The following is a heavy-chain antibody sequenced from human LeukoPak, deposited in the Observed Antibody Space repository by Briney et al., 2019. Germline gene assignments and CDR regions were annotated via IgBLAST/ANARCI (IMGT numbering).Heavy chain of an antibody. D-gene: IGHD4-23*01. V-gene: IGHV3-33*01. Sequence: AGGSLRLSCAASGFMFSSPGMPWVRQAPGKGLEWVAVIWYDGSNRYSADSVKGRFTSSRDNSKNTLYLKMNSLRAEDTAVYYCARDGGTSHFDYWGQGTLVSVSS. CDR1: GFMFSSPG. J-gene: IGHJ4*02. CDR2: IWYDGSNR. CDR3: ARDGGTSHFDY.